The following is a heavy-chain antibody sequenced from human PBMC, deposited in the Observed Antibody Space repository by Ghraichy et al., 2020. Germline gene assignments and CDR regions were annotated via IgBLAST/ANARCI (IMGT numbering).Heavy chain of an antibody. J-gene: IGHJ4*02. D-gene: IGHD1-26*01. V-gene: IGHV3-7*01. Sequence: GGSPRLSCAASGFTFGSNWMTWVRQAPGKGLEWVGNIKQDGSAKYYVGSVKGRFSISRDNAKNSLYLQMNSLRDEDTAVYYCARAVHRVGPYLDYWGQGTLVTVSS. CDR1: GFTFGSNW. CDR2: IKQDGSAK. CDR3: ARAVHRVGPYLDY.